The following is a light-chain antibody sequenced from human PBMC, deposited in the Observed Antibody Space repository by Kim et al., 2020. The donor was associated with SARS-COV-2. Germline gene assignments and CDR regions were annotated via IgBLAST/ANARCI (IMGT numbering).Light chain of an antibody. CDR1: QSVSSSY. CDR3: QQYGSSET. CDR2: GAS. J-gene: IGKJ1*01. Sequence: LSPGESATLSCRASQSVSSSYLAWYQQKPGQAPRLLIYGASSRATGIPDRFSGSGSETDFTLTISRLEPEDFAVYYCQQYGSSETFGQGTKVDIK. V-gene: IGKV3-20*01.